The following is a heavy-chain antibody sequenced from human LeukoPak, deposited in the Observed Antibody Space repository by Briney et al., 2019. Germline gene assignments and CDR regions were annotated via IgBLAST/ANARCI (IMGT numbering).Heavy chain of an antibody. CDR1: GFTFSSYA. J-gene: IGHJ6*04. V-gene: IGHV3-21*01. CDR3: ATETRYCTSTSCSYYYGMDV. Sequence: GGSLRLSCAASGFTFSSYAMSWVRQTPGKGLEWVSLISGSGSYTNYADSVKGRFTISRDNAKNSLFLQMNSLRAEDTAVYYCATETRYCTSTSCSYYYGMDVWGKGTTVTVSS. D-gene: IGHD2-2*01. CDR2: ISGSGSYT.